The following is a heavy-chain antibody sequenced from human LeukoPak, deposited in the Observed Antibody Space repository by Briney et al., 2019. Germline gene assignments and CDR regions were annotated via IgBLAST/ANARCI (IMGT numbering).Heavy chain of an antibody. CDR2: INHSGST. Sequence: SETLSLTCAVYGGSFSGYYWSWIRQPPGKGLEWIGEINHSGSTNYNPSLKSRVTTSVDTSKNQFSLKLSSVTAADTAVYYCARGALLWFGAKMEYYFDYWGQGTPLTVSS. D-gene: IGHD3-10*01. V-gene: IGHV4-34*01. CDR1: GGSFSGYY. J-gene: IGHJ4*02. CDR3: ARGALLWFGAKMEYYFDY.